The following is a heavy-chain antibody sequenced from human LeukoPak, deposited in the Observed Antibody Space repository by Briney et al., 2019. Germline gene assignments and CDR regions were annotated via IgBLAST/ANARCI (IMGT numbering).Heavy chain of an antibody. CDR3: ARDRATYYYDSSGYSG. Sequence: PGRSLRLSCAASGITFSDCYMSWIRQAPGKGLEWVSYISSSGSTIYYADSVKGRFTISRDNAKSSLYLQMNSLRAEDTAVYYCARDRATYYYDSSGYSGWGQGTLVTVSS. J-gene: IGHJ4*02. V-gene: IGHV3-11*01. CDR2: ISSSGSTI. D-gene: IGHD3-22*01. CDR1: GITFSDCY.